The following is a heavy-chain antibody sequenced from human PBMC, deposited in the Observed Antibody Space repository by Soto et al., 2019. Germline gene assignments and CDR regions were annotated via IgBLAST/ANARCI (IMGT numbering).Heavy chain of an antibody. J-gene: IGHJ4*02. Sequence: VQLVESGGGLVQPGGSLILSCAASGFIFSDYSMNCFRQAPGKGLEWVSYISSSGSSKYYADSVKGRFTISRDSAKNSLFLHMNRLRAEDTAVYFCARDSTPIDFWGQGTLVTVSS. CDR1: GFIFSDYS. CDR3: ARDSTPIDF. CDR2: ISSSGSSK. V-gene: IGHV3-48*01.